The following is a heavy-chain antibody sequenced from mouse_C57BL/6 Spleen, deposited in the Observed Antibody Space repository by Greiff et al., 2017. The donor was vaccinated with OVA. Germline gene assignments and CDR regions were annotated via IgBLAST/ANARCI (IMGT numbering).Heavy chain of an antibody. V-gene: IGHV2-9-1*01. CDR2: IWTGGGT. Sequence: VQGVESGPGLVAPSQSLSITCTVSGFSLTSYAISWVRQPPGKGLEWLGGIWTGGGTNYNSALKYRLSISKDNSKSQVFLKMNSLQTDDTARYYCAAITTVVATYYAMDYWGQGTSVTVSS. CDR1: GFSLTSYA. J-gene: IGHJ4*01. CDR3: AAITTVVATYYAMDY. D-gene: IGHD1-1*01.